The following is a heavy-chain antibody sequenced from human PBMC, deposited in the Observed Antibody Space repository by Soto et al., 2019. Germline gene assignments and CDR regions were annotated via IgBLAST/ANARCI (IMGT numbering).Heavy chain of an antibody. CDR3: TTDSADIVVVPATFGMDV. D-gene: IGHD2-2*01. CDR2: TKSITDGGTT. V-gene: IGHV3-15*01. J-gene: IGHJ6*02. Sequence: PGGSLRLSCAASGITFSNAWMTWVRQAPGKGLEWVGRTKSITDGGTTDYAAPVKGRFTISRDDSKDTLYLQMNNLRTEDTAVYHCTTDSADIVVVPATFGMDVWGQGTTVTVSS. CDR1: GITFSNAW.